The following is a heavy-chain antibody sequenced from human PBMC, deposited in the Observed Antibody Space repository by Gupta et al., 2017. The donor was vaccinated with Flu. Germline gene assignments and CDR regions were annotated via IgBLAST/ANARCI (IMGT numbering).Heavy chain of an antibody. J-gene: IGHJ4*02. V-gene: IGHV3-15*01. CDR2: IKSKSEGETI. CDR3: TTPRYCTSTSCGSIDY. D-gene: IGHD2-2*01. Sequence: GKGLEWVGRIKSKSEGETIDYAAPVKGRFTISKDASMGTLYLRMDSLKTEDTVVYYCTTPRYCTSTSCGSIDYWGQGTLVTVSS.